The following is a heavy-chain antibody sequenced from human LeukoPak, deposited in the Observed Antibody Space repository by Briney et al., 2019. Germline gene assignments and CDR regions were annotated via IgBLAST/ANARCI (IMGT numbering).Heavy chain of an antibody. CDR1: GGSFSGYY. CDR2: INHSGST. Sequence: SETLSLTCAVYGGSFSGYYWSWIRLPPGKGLEWIGEINHSGSTNYNPSLKSRVTISVDTSKNQFSLKLSSVTAADTAVYYCARGRFKSGSGWYEHHWFDPWGQGTLVTVSS. V-gene: IGHV4-34*01. D-gene: IGHD6-19*01. CDR3: ARGRFKSGSGWYEHHWFDP. J-gene: IGHJ5*02.